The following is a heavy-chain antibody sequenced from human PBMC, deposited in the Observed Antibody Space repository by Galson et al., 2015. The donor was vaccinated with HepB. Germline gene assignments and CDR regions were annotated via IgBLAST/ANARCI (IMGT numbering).Heavy chain of an antibody. D-gene: IGHD3-3*02. Sequence: PALVKPTQTLTLTFTFSGFSLSTAGVAVGWIRQPPGKALEWLALISGNEDKHYSPSLKTRLTITKDTSKNQVVLTMTNMDPVDTATYFCAHMTFGARISIFGVVTQYKWFDPWGQGILVTVSS. CDR3: AHMTFGARISIFGVVTQYKWFDP. CDR2: ISGNEDK. V-gene: IGHV2-5*01. J-gene: IGHJ5*02. CDR1: GFSLSTAGVA.